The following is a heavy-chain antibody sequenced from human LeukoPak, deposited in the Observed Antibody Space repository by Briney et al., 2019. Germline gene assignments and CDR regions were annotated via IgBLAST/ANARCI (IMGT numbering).Heavy chain of an antibody. J-gene: IGHJ5*02. CDR1: GFTFSSYW. V-gene: IGHV3-74*01. CDR2: INSDGSST. CDR3: ARGVSGNDRGRNGFDP. D-gene: IGHD3-10*01. Sequence: GGSLRLSCAASGFTFSSYWMHWVRQAPGKGLVWVSRINSDGSSTSYADFVKGRFTISRDNAKNTLYLQMNSLRAEDTAVYYCARGVSGNDRGRNGFDPWGQGTLVTVSS.